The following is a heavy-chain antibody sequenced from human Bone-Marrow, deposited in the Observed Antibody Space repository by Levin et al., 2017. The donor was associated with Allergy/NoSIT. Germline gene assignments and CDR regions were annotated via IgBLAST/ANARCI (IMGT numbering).Heavy chain of an antibody. Sequence: SETLSLTCSVSDASISSFYWSWLRQPPGKDLEWIAYMFYTGTTNYNPSLKSRVTMSVDTSKSPFSLKLSSVTAADTTVYYCARVVPERQFDPWGQGTLVIVSS. CDR2: MFYTGTT. V-gene: IGHV4-59*01. CDR3: ARVVPERQFDP. J-gene: IGHJ5*02. CDR1: DASISSFY.